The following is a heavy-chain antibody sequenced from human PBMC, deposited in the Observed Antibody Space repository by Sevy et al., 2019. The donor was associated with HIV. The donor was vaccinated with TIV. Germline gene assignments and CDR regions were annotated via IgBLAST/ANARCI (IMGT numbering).Heavy chain of an antibody. CDR2: IKQDGSEK. J-gene: IGHJ6*03. Sequence: GGSLRLSCAASGFTFSSYWMSWVRQAPGKGLEWVANIKQDGSEKYYVDSVKGRFTISRDNAKNSLYLQMNSLRAEDTAVYYCARDPSVVAAAIMVWGLTDSVAYYMDVWGKGTTVTVSS. D-gene: IGHD2-2*01. V-gene: IGHV3-7*03. CDR1: GFTFSSYW. CDR3: ARDPSVVAAAIMVWGLTDSVAYYMDV.